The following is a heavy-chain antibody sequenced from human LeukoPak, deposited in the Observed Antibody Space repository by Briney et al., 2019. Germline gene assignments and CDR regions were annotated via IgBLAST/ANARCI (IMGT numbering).Heavy chain of an antibody. CDR2: INPSGGST. D-gene: IGHD3-10*01. CDR1: GYTFTSYY. J-gene: IGHJ6*02. CDR3: AREVGLLWFGETPNYYYGMDV. Sequence: ASVKVSCKASGYTFTSYYMHWVRQAPGQGLEWMGIINPSGGSTSYAQKFQGRVTMTRDMSTSTVYMELSSLRSEDTAVYYCAREVGLLWFGETPNYYYGMDVWGQGTTVTVSS. V-gene: IGHV1-46*01.